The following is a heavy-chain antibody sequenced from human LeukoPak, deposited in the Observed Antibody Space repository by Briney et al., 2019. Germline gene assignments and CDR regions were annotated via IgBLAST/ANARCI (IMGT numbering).Heavy chain of an antibody. D-gene: IGHD6-13*01. V-gene: IGHV1-18*01. J-gene: IGHJ4*02. CDR2: ISAYNGNT. CDR1: GYTFTSYG. Sequence: ASVKVSCKASGYTFTSYGISWVRQAPGQGLEWMGWISAYNGNTNYAQKLQGRVTMTTDTSTSTAYMELRSLRSDDTAVYYCARDHQYSSSWPYYFDYWGQGTLVTVSS. CDR3: ARDHQYSSSWPYYFDY.